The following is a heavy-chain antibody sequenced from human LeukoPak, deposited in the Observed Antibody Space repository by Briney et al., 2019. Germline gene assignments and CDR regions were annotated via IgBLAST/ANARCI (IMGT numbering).Heavy chain of an antibody. J-gene: IGHJ3*02. D-gene: IGHD3-22*01. CDR1: GFTLSNAW. Sequence: GGSLRLSCAASGFTLSNAWVSWVRQAPGKGLEWVGRIKSKTDGGTTDYAAPVKGRFTISRDDSKNTLYLQMNSLKTEDTAVYYCTTDSYDSSGYYYDGGSDAFDIWGQGTMVTVSS. CDR3: TTDSYDSSGYYYDGGSDAFDI. CDR2: IKSKTDGGTT. V-gene: IGHV3-15*01.